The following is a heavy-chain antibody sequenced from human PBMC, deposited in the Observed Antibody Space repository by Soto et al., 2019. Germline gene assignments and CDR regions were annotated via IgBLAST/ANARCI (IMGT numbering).Heavy chain of an antibody. CDR1: GGTFSSYA. Sequence: SVKVPCKASGGTFSSYAISWVRQAPGQGLEWMGGIIPIFGTANYAQKFQGRVTITADESTSTAYMELSSLRSEDTAVYYCASPTISGVVTEYYYGMDVWGQGTTVTVYS. D-gene: IGHD3-3*01. CDR2: IIPIFGTA. CDR3: ASPTISGVVTEYYYGMDV. J-gene: IGHJ6*02. V-gene: IGHV1-69*13.